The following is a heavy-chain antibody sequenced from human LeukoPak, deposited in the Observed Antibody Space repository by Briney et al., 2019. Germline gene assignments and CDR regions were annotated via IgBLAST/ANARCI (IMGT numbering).Heavy chain of an antibody. CDR2: INPSDGST. V-gene: IGHV1-46*01. Sequence: ASVKVSCKASGYTFTNYYMHWVRQAPGQGLEWMSIINPSDGSTNYAQKFQGRVTMTRDTSTSTVYMELSSLRSEDTAVYYCARDQEGDTAMATFDYWGQGTLVTVSS. J-gene: IGHJ4*02. CDR3: ARDQEGDTAMATFDY. D-gene: IGHD5-18*01. CDR1: GYTFTNYY.